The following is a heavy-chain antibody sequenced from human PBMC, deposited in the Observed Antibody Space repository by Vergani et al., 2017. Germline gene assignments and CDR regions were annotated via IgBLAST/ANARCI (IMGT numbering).Heavy chain of an antibody. V-gene: IGHV1-69*06. Sequence: QVQLVQSGAEVKKPGSSVKVSCKASGGTFSSYAISWVRQAPGQGLEWMGGIIPIFGTANYAQKFQGRVTITADKSTSTAYMELSSLRSEDTAVYYCARHCSSTSCSIGHAFDIWGQGTMVTVSS. J-gene: IGHJ3*02. CDR1: GGTFSSYA. CDR2: IIPIFGTA. D-gene: IGHD2-2*01. CDR3: ARHCSSTSCSIGHAFDI.